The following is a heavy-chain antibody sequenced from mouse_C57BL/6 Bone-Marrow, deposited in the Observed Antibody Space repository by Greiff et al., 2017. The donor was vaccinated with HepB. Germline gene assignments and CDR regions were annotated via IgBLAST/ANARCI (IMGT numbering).Heavy chain of an antibody. CDR1: GFTFSSYG. CDR2: ISSGGSYT. J-gene: IGHJ3*01. CDR3: AIPRYPNSAWFAY. V-gene: IGHV5-6*01. D-gene: IGHD2-12*01. Sequence: EVQRVESGGDLVKPGGSLKLSCAASGFTFSSYGMSWVRQTPDKRLEWVANISSGGSYTYYPDSVKGRFTISRDNAKNTLYLQMISLKSEEPAMYYCAIPRYPNSAWFAYWGQGTLVTVSA.